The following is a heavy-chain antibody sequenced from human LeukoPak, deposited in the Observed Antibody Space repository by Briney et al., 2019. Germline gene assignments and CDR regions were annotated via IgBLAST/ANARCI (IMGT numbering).Heavy chain of an antibody. CDR3: AKASTVLKPIDP. Sequence: PGGSLRLSCAASGFTFSTYAMNWVRQAPGKGLEWVSAISPIDSRTYYADSVKGRFTISRDNSKNTLYLQMNSLRAGDTAIYYCAKASTVLKPIDPWRQVTLVTVSS. CDR1: GFTFSTYA. J-gene: IGHJ5*02. V-gene: IGHV3-23*01. D-gene: IGHD1-14*01. CDR2: ISPIDSRT.